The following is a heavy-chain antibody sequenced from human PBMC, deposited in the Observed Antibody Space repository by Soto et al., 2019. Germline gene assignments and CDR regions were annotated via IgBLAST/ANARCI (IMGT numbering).Heavy chain of an antibody. CDR2: IYYSGST. CDR1: GGSISSGGYY. V-gene: IGHV4-31*03. Sequence: QVQLQESGPGLVKPSQTLSLTCTVSGGSISSGGYYWNGIRQHPGKGLEWLGYIYYSGSTYYNPSLKSRVSRSVDTSKNHFSLKLTSVTAADTAVYYCARSVFPWGRGTLVTVSS. J-gene: IGHJ5*02. CDR3: ARSVFP.